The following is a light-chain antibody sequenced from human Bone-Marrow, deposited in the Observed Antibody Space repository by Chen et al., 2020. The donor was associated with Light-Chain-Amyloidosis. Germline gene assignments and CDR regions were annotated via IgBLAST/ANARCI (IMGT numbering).Light chain of an antibody. CDR3: QQYKTYYT. Sequence: DIQMTQSPSTLSASIGDRVTITCRASQSISDSLAWYQQKPGKPPKFLIYKASTLASGVPSRFSGSGSGTEFTLTITSLQPDDFVTYYCQQYKTYYTFGQGTKLEI. CDR2: KAS. V-gene: IGKV1-5*03. J-gene: IGKJ2*01. CDR1: QSISDS.